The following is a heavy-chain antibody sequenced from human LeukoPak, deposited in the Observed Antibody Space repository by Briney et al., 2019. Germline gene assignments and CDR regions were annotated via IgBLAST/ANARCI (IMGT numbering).Heavy chain of an antibody. CDR1: GYTFTSYD. Sequence: ASVKVSCKASGYTFTSYDINWVRQATGQGLEWMGWISAYNGNTNYAQKLQGRVTMTTDTSTSTAYMELRSLRSDDTAVYYCARDDYRRATPFDYWDQGTLVTVSS. D-gene: IGHD3-16*02. J-gene: IGHJ4*02. CDR2: ISAYNGNT. V-gene: IGHV1-18*01. CDR3: ARDDYRRATPFDY.